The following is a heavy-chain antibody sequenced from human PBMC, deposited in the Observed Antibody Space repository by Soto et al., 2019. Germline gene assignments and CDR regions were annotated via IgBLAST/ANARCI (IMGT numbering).Heavy chain of an antibody. CDR3: ARDHSGSYYRYFDY. Sequence: SETLSLTCTVSGGSVSSGSYYWSWIRQPPGKGLEWIGYIYYSGSTNYNPSLKSRVTISVDTSKNQFSLKLSSVTAADTAVYYCARDHSGSYYRYFDYWGQGTLVTAPQ. CDR2: IYYSGST. V-gene: IGHV4-61*01. J-gene: IGHJ4*02. CDR1: GGSVSSGSYY. D-gene: IGHD1-26*01.